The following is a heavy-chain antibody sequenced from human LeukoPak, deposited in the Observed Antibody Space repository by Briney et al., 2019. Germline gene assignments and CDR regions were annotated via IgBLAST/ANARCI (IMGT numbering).Heavy chain of an antibody. V-gene: IGHV3-23*01. CDR2: ISGSGGST. Sequence: GGSLRLSCAASGFIFSSYAMSWVRQTPGKGLEWVSAISGSGGSTYYADSVKGRFTISRDNSKNTLYLQMNSLRAEDTAVYYCAKGVDYYGSGSPYYYYMDVWGKGTTVTVSS. J-gene: IGHJ6*03. D-gene: IGHD3-10*01. CDR3: AKGVDYYGSGSPYYYYMDV. CDR1: GFIFSSYA.